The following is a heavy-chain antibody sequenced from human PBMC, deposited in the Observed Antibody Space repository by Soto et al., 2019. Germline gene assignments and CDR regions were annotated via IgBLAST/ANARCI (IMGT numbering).Heavy chain of an antibody. CDR3: ARDIVVVPAAINVYYYYGMDV. Sequence: ASVKVSCKXSGYTFTSYYMHWVRQAPGQGLEWMGIINPSGGSTSYAQKFQGRVTMTRDTSTSTVYMELSSLRSEDTAVYYCARDIVVVPAAINVYYYYGMDVWGQGTTVTVS. V-gene: IGHV1-46*01. CDR1: GYTFTSYY. CDR2: INPSGGST. J-gene: IGHJ6*02. D-gene: IGHD2-2*01.